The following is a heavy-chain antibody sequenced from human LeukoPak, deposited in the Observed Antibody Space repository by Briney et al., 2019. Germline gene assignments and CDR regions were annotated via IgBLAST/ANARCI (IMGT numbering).Heavy chain of an antibody. D-gene: IGHD3-10*01. Sequence: EASVKVSCKASGGTFSSYAISWVRQAPGQGLEWMGGIIPVFGTSNYAQKFQGRVTITADESTRTAYMELSSLRSEDTAVYYCARVGPSTGRFGTFDYWGQGTLVTVSS. CDR1: GGTFSSYA. V-gene: IGHV1-69*13. CDR3: ARVGPSTGRFGTFDY. CDR2: IIPVFGTS. J-gene: IGHJ4*02.